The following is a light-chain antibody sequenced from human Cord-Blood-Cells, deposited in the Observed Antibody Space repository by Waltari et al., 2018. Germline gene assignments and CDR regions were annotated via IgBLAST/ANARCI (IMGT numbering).Light chain of an antibody. CDR3: QQYGSSPPAWT. CDR1: QSVSSSY. CDR2: GAS. Sequence: IVYTQSPVTLYLFAVEGGSLTCRASQSVSSSYLAWYQQKPGQAPRLLIYGASSRATGIPDRFSGSGSGTDFTLTISRLEPEDFAVYYCQQYGSSPPAWTFGQGTKVEIK. V-gene: IGKV3-20*01. J-gene: IGKJ1*01.